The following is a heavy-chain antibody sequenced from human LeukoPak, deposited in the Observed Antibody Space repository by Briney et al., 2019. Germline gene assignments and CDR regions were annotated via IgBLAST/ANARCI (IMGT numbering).Heavy chain of an antibody. CDR2: MNPNSDNT. CDR1: GYTFTNYD. Sequence: ASVKVSCKASGYTFTNYDNNWVRQATGQGLEWMGWMNPNSDNTGYAQKFQGRVTMTRNTSISTAYMELSSLRSEDSAIYYCVRDKRSCSGGICYSGGFDPWGQGTLVTVSS. J-gene: IGHJ5*02. D-gene: IGHD2-15*01. V-gene: IGHV1-8*01. CDR3: VRDKRSCSGGICYSGGFDP.